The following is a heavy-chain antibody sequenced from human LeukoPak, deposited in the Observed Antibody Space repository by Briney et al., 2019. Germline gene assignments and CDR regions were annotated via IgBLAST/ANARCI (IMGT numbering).Heavy chain of an antibody. CDR3: AASPDYYDSSGYSYYFDY. CDR1: GFTFTNSA. Sequence: SVKVSCKASGFTFTNSAVQWVRQARGQRLEWIGWIVVGSGNTNYAQKFQERVTITRDMSTSTAYMELSSLRSEDTAVYYCAASPDYYDSSGYSYYFDYWGQGTLVTVSS. D-gene: IGHD3-22*01. CDR2: IVVGSGNT. V-gene: IGHV1-58*01. J-gene: IGHJ4*02.